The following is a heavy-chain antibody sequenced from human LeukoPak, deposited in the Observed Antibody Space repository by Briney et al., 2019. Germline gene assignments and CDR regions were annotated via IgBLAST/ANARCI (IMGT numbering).Heavy chain of an antibody. Sequence: GGSLRLSCAASEFSVGSNYMTWVRQAPGKGLEWVSLIYSGGSTYYADSVKGRFTISRDNSKNTLYLQMNSLRAEDTAVYYCAKRAGYYYDSSGYYRNWYFDLWGRGTLVTVSS. J-gene: IGHJ2*01. CDR2: IYSGGST. V-gene: IGHV3-53*01. CDR3: AKRAGYYYDSSGYYRNWYFDL. CDR1: EFSVGSNY. D-gene: IGHD3-22*01.